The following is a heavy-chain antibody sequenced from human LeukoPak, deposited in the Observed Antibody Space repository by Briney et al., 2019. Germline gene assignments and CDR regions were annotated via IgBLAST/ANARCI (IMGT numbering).Heavy chain of an antibody. CDR1: GGSISSSSYY. J-gene: IGHJ3*02. D-gene: IGHD6-19*01. CDR3: ARGLLDQWLDAFDI. Sequence: SETLSLTCTVSGGSISSSSYYWGWIRQPPGKGLEWIGEINHSGSTNYNPSLKSRVTISVDTSKNQFSLKLSSVTAADTAVYYCARGLLDQWLDAFDIWGQGTMVTVSS. V-gene: IGHV4-39*07. CDR2: INHSGST.